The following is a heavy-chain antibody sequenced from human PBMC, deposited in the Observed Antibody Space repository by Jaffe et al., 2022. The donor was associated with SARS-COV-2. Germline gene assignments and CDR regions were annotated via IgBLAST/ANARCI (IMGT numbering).Heavy chain of an antibody. CDR3: ARGEYCSTTTCFASSLEY. J-gene: IGHJ4*02. CDR2: INTNTGNP. D-gene: IGHD2-2*01. V-gene: IGHV7-4-1*02. CDR1: AYTFTNYA. Sequence: QVQLVQSGSELKKPGASVKVSCKASAYTFTNYAIHWVRQAPGQGLEWMGWINTNTGNPTYAQGFTGRFVFSLDSSVSTAHLQISSLKAEDTAIYYCARGEYCSTTTCFASSLEYWGQGTLVTVSS.